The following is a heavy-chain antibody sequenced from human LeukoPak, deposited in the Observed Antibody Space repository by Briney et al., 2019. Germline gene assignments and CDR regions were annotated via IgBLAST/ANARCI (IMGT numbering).Heavy chain of an antibody. Sequence: WGSLRLSCAASGFTSRNYWMTWVRQAPGKGLEWVAHINQDGSEEHYMDSAKARFTISRDNAKNSLSLQMNSLRAEDTAVYYCVRDGGVSGYDLLDYWGQGTLVTVSS. V-gene: IGHV3-7*01. CDR1: GFTSRNYW. CDR2: INQDGSEE. CDR3: VRDGGVSGYDLLDY. J-gene: IGHJ4*02. D-gene: IGHD5-12*01.